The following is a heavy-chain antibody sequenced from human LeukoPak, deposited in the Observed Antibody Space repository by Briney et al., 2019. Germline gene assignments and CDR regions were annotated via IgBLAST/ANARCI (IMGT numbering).Heavy chain of an antibody. D-gene: IGHD3-3*01. CDR3: ARAITIFGV. CDR1: GFTFSNYA. CDR2: ISTSGSTI. V-gene: IGHV3-11*04. J-gene: IGHJ4*02. Sequence: PGGSLRLSCAASGFTFSNYAMSWVRQAPGKGLECVSYISTSGSTIYYADSVKGRFIISRDNAKNSLYLQMNSLRAEDTAVYYCARAITIFGVWGQGTLVTVSS.